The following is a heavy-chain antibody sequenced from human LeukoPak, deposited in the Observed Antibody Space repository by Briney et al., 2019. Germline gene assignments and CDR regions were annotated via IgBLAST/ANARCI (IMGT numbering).Heavy chain of an antibody. CDR3: ATGGTI. D-gene: IGHD3-16*01. CDR2: IKQDGSEE. J-gene: IGHJ4*02. V-gene: IGHV3-7*01. CDR1: GFTFSNYW. Sequence: GGSLRLSCAASGFTFSNYWMSWVRQAPGKGLEWVANIKQDGSEEYYVDSVKGRFTISRDNAMNSLYLQMNRLRAEDTAVYYCATGGTIWGQGTLVTVSS.